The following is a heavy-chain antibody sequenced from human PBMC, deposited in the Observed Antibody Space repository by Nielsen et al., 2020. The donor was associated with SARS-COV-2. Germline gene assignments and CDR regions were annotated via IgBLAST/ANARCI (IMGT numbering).Heavy chain of an antibody. CDR2: IYYSGST. CDR1: GGSISSYY. Sequence: SETLSLTCTVSGGSISSYYWSWIRQPPGKGLEWIVYIYYSGSTNYNPSLKSRVTISVDTSKNQFSLKLSSVTAADTAVYYCASGIVVAFDAFDIWGQGTMVTVSS. V-gene: IGHV4-59*01. D-gene: IGHD2-2*01. J-gene: IGHJ3*02. CDR3: ASGIVVAFDAFDI.